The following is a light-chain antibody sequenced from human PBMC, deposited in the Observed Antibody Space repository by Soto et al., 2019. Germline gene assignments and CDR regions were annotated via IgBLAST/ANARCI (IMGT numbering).Light chain of an antibody. Sequence: EIVMTQSPGTLSVSPGERATLSCRASQSVSVNLAWYQQNPGQAPRLLIYGVSTRATVIPARFSGRESGTEVTLTISSLQSEDFAVYYCQQYNDWPFTFGPGTKVDIQ. CDR3: QQYNDWPFT. J-gene: IGKJ3*01. V-gene: IGKV3-15*01. CDR2: GVS. CDR1: QSVSVN.